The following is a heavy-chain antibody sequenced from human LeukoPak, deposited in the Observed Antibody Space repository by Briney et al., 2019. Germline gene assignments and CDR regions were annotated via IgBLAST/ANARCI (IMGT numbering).Heavy chain of an antibody. Sequence: SGGSLRLSCAASGFTFSSYAMHWVRQAPGKGLEYVSAISSNGGSTYYANSAKGRLTISRDNSKNTLYLQMGSLRAEDMAVYYCARQGGYSGYETNFDYWGQGTLVTVSS. J-gene: IGHJ4*02. CDR1: GFTFSSYA. V-gene: IGHV3-64*01. D-gene: IGHD5-12*01. CDR2: ISSNGGST. CDR3: ARQGGYSGYETNFDY.